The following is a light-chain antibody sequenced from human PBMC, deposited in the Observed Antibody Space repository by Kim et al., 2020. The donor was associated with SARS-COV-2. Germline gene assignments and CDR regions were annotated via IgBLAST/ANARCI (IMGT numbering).Light chain of an antibody. V-gene: IGKV3-15*01. CDR2: GAS. CDR3: QQYNNWRT. J-gene: IGKJ1*01. Sequence: EIVMTQSPATQSVSPGERATLSCRASQSVSSNLAWYQQKPGQAPRLLIYGASTRATGIPARFSGSGSGTEFTLTISSLQSEDFALYYCQQYNNWRTFGQGTKVDIK. CDR1: QSVSSN.